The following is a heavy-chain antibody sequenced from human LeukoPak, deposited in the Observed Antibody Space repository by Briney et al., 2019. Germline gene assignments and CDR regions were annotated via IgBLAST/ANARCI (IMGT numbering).Heavy chain of an antibody. CDR3: ARGKVDDYDSSGWAFDI. Sequence: PSETLSVTRTDPGGSISSYYWSWIRQPAGKGLERIGRIYTSGSTNYNPSLKSRVTMSVDTSKNQFSLKLSSVTAADTAVYYCARGKVDDYDSSGWAFDIWGQGTMVTVSS. V-gene: IGHV4-4*07. CDR1: GGSISSYY. D-gene: IGHD3-22*01. J-gene: IGHJ3*02. CDR2: IYTSGST.